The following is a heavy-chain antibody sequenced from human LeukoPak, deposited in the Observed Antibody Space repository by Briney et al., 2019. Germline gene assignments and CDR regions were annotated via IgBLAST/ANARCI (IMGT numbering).Heavy chain of an antibody. CDR3: ASLYSSGWPPSDY. D-gene: IGHD6-19*01. V-gene: IGHV4-59*08. CDR1: GGSITGHY. J-gene: IGHJ4*02. CDR2: IYYSGST. Sequence: SDTLSLTCAVSGGSITGHYWNWIRQPPGKGLEWIGYIYYSGSTNYNPSLKSRVTISVDTSKNQFSLKLSSVTAADTAVYYCASLYSSGWPPSDYWGQGTLVTVSS.